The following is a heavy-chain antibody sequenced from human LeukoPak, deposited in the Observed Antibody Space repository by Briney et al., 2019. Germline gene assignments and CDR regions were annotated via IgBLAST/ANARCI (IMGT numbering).Heavy chain of an antibody. CDR3: AKDQRAYYYGSGSPGSAFDI. Sequence: ASVKVSCKASGGTFSSYAMSWVRQAPGKGLEWVSAISGSGGSTYYADSVKGRSTISRDNSKNTLYLQMNSLRAEDTAVYYCAKDQRAYYYGSGSPGSAFDIWGQGTMVTDSS. D-gene: IGHD3-10*01. CDR1: GGTFSSYA. J-gene: IGHJ3*02. CDR2: ISGSGGST. V-gene: IGHV3-23*01.